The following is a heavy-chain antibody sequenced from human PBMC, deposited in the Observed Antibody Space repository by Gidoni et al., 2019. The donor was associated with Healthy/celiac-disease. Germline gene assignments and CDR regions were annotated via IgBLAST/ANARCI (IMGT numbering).Heavy chain of an antibody. D-gene: IGHD3-22*01. CDR2: LSSSSSTI. J-gene: IGHJ4*02. CDR1: GFTFRSYS. V-gene: IGHV3-48*02. Sequence: EVQLVESGGGLVQPGGSLGSSWAASGFTFRSYSMNWVRQAPGNGLEWVSYLSSSSSTIYYADSVKGRFTTSTDNAKNSLYLHMNSLRDEDTAVYYCARGSPYYYATIGYPDYWGQGPLVPVSS. CDR3: ARGSPYYYATIGYPDY.